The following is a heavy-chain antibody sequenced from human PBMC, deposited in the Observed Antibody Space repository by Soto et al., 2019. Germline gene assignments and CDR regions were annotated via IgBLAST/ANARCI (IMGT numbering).Heavy chain of an antibody. D-gene: IGHD2-15*01. J-gene: IGHJ6*02. V-gene: IGHV1-69*01. CDR1: GGSFTSTA. CDR2: IIPVLGTP. Sequence: QVHLVQSAAEVKKPGSSVKVSCKASGGSFTSTATSWVRQAPGQGLEWMGGIIPVLGTPNYAQKFQARVTITAEAATTTVHMEVIGLRSDTTAVYSCASSGGLDHLLNYSGLNVWGQGTTVTVSS. CDR3: ASSGGLDHLLNYSGLNV.